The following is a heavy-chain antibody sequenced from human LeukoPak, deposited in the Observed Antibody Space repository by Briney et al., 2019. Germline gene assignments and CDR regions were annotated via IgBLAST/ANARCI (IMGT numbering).Heavy chain of an antibody. V-gene: IGHV3-30*02. J-gene: IGHJ4*02. CDR1: GFTISTYV. CDR2: IRSDGSDK. Sequence: GGSLRLSCVASGFTISTYVMTWVRRAPGKGLEWVAFIRSDGSDKYYADSVKGRFTISRDNSKNTLYLQMNSLRAEDTAVYYCVKGLGMWGQGTLVTVSS. CDR3: VKGLGM.